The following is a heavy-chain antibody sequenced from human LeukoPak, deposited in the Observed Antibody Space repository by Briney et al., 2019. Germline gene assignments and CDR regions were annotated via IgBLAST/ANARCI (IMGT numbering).Heavy chain of an antibody. Sequence: PSETLSLTCTVSGVSISSSNSYWGWIRQPPGKGLEWIGSIYYSGNTYYNASLKSQVSISIDTSKNQFSLRLTSVTAADTAVYYCARGYEQWPVYYMDVWGQGTMVTVSS. D-gene: IGHD6-19*01. CDR2: IYYSGNT. V-gene: IGHV4-39*01. CDR3: ARGYEQWPVYYMDV. J-gene: IGHJ3*01. CDR1: GVSISSSNSY.